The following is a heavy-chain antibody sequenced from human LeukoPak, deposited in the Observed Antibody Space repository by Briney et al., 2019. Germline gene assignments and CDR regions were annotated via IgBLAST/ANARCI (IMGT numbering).Heavy chain of an antibody. CDR1: GYSFTSNY. CDR2: IYPRDGST. CDR3: ARDQEAFDY. J-gene: IGHJ4*02. Sequence: ASVKVSCKASGYSFTSNYIHWVRQAPGQGLEWMGMIYPRDGSTSYAQKFQGRVTVTRDTSTSTVHMELSGLRSKDTAVYYCARDQEAFDYWGQGTLVTVSS. V-gene: IGHV1-46*01.